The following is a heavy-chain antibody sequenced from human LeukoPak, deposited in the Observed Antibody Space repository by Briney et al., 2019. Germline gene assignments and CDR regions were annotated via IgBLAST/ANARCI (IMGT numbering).Heavy chain of an antibody. Sequence: PGGSLRLSCAASGLTFNSYWMHWVRQVAGEGLVWVARINGDASNTTYADSVKGRFTISRDNAKNTLYLQMNSLRAEDTAVYYCARGPPYYDFWSGYYSYYYYMDVWGKGTTVTVSS. CDR3: ARGPPYYDFWSGYYSYYYYMDV. J-gene: IGHJ6*03. CDR1: GLTFNSYW. CDR2: INGDASNT. D-gene: IGHD3-3*01. V-gene: IGHV3-74*03.